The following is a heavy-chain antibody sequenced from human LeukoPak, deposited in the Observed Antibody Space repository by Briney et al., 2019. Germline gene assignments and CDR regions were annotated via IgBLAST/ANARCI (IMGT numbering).Heavy chain of an antibody. V-gene: IGHV1-58*01. D-gene: IGHD3-9*01. CDR3: AAAYDILTGYHRYYFDY. J-gene: IGHJ4*02. CDR1: GFTFTSSA. Sequence: GASVKVSCKASGFTFTSSAVQWVRQARGQRLEWIGWIVVGSGNTNYAQKFQERVTITRDMSTSTAYMELSSLRSEDTAVYYCAAAYDILTGYHRYYFDYWGQGTLVTVSS. CDR2: IVVGSGNT.